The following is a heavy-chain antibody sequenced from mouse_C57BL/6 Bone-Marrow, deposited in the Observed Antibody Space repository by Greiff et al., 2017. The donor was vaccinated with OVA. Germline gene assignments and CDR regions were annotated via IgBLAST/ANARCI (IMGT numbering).Heavy chain of an antibody. CDR2: IYPGSGST. V-gene: IGHV1-55*01. CDR1: GYTFTSYW. J-gene: IGHJ1*03. D-gene: IGHD1-1*01. CDR3: AKGYYGSSYWWYFDV. Sequence: QVQLQQPGAELVKPGASVKMSCKASGYTFTSYWITWVKQRPGQGLEWIGDIYPGSGSTNYNEKFKGKATLTVDTSSSTAYMQLSSLTSEDSAVYYCAKGYYGSSYWWYFDVWGTGTTVTVSS.